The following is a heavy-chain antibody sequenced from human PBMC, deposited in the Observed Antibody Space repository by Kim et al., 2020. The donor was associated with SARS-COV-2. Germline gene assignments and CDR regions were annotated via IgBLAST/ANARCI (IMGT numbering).Heavy chain of an antibody. Sequence: GGSLRLSCAASGFTFSDYYMSWIRQAPGKGLEWVSYISSSGSTIYYADSVKGRFTISRDNAKNSLYLQMNSLRAEDTAVYYCARHIQLWQRDHYYDSSGYWEGADYWGQGTLVTVSS. V-gene: IGHV3-11*01. CDR2: ISSSGSTI. CDR3: ARHIQLWQRDHYYDSSGYWEGADY. D-gene: IGHD3-22*01. CDR1: GFTFSDYY. J-gene: IGHJ4*02.